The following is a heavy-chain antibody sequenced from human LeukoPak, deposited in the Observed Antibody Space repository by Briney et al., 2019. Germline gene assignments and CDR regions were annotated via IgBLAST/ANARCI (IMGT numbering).Heavy chain of an antibody. V-gene: IGHV3-7*03. Sequence: GGSLRLSCAASGFTFSSYWMSWVRQAPGKGLEWVANIKQDGSAKYYVDSVKGRFTISRDNAKNSLYLQMNSLRAEDTAVYYCAKSDGIQLWYPLDYWGQGTLVTVSS. CDR2: IKQDGSAK. CDR3: AKSDGIQLWYPLDY. D-gene: IGHD5-18*01. J-gene: IGHJ4*02. CDR1: GFTFSSYW.